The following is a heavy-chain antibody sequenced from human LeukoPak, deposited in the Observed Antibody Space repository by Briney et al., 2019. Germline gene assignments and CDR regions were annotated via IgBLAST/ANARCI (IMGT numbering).Heavy chain of an antibody. CDR1: SGSISSYY. J-gene: IGHJ5*02. V-gene: IGHV4-59*12. CDR3: ARDGPIGYYYDSSGPFNWFDP. CDR2: IYYSGST. Sequence: SETLSLTCGVSSGSISSYYWSWIRQPPGKGLEWIGYIYYSGSTNYNPSLKSRVTMSVDTSKNQFSLKLSSVTAADTAVYYCARDGPIGYYYDSSGPFNWFDPWGQGTLVTVSS. D-gene: IGHD3-22*01.